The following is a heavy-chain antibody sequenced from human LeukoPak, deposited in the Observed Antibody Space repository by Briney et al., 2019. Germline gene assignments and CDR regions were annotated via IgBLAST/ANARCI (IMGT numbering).Heavy chain of an antibody. Sequence: ASVKVSCKASGYTFTGYYMHWVRQAPGQGLEWMGWINPNSGGTNYAQKFQGRVTMTGDTSISTAYMELSRLRSDDTAVYYCARVLKVGATGGYYYYYMDVWGKGTTVTISS. CDR1: GYTFTGYY. D-gene: IGHD1-26*01. CDR2: INPNSGGT. V-gene: IGHV1-2*02. J-gene: IGHJ6*03. CDR3: ARVLKVGATGGYYYYYMDV.